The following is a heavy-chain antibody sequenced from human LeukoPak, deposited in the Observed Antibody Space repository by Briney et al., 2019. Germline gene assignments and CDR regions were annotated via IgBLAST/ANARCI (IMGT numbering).Heavy chain of an antibody. D-gene: IGHD3-9*01. CDR3: AKDLNYFDWLFDY. CDR2: ISGSGGST. J-gene: IGHJ4*02. Sequence: PGGSLRLSCEASGFTFSNYAMSWVRQAPGKGLEWVSAISGSGGSTYYADSVKGRFTISRDNSKNTLYLQMNSLRAEDTAVYYCAKDLNYFDWLFDYRGQGTLVTVSS. CDR1: GFTFSNYA. V-gene: IGHV3-23*01.